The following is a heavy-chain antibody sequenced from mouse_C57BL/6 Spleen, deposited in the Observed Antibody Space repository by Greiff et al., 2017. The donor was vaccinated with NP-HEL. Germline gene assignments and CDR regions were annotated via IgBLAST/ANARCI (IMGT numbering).Heavy chain of an antibody. V-gene: IGHV1-55*01. J-gene: IGHJ2*01. CDR2: IYPGSGST. Sequence: VKLQQPGAELVKPGASVKMSCKASGYTFTSYWITWVKQRPGQGLEWIGDIYPGSGSTTYNEKFKSKATLTVDTSSSTAYMQLSSLTSEDSAVYYCARGTTVVAEDYWGQGTTLTVSS. CDR3: ARGTTVVAEDY. D-gene: IGHD1-1*01. CDR1: GYTFTSYW.